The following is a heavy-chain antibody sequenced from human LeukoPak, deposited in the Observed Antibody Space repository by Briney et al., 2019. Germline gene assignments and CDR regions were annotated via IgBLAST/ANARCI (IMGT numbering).Heavy chain of an antibody. CDR3: ARGPPTIVVVITTGDFNS. J-gene: IGHJ4*02. Sequence: ASVKVSCKASGYTFTGYYIHWVRQAPGQGLEWMGWINPNSGGTNYAQKFQGRVTMTRDTSISTAYMELRRLRSDDRAVYYCARGPPTIVVVITTGDFNSWGQGTLVTVSS. CDR2: INPNSGGT. D-gene: IGHD3-22*01. V-gene: IGHV1-2*02. CDR1: GYTFTGYY.